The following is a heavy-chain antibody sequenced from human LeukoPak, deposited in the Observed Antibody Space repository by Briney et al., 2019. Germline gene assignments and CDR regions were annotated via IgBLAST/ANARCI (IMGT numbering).Heavy chain of an antibody. CDR3: ARGGPYAAIAIPVLDY. V-gene: IGHV3-21*01. J-gene: IGHJ4*02. CDR2: ISSSSNYI. Sequence: PGGSLRLSCAASGFTFSSYSMNWVRQAPGKGLEWVSAISSSSNYIYYADSVKGRFTTSRDNAKNSLYLQMNSLRAEDTAVYYCARGGPYAAIAIPVLDYWGQGTQVTVSS. CDR1: GFTFSSYS. D-gene: IGHD2-2*02.